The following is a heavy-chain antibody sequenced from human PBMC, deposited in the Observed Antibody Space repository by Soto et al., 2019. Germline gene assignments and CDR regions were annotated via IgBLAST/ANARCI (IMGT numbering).Heavy chain of an antibody. J-gene: IGHJ6*02. V-gene: IGHV3-48*03. CDR3: ARGLAYCGGDCYYGMDV. Sequence: EVQLVESGGGLVQPGGSLRLSCAASGFTFSSYEMNWVRQAPGKGLEWVSYISSSGSTIYYADSVKGRFTISRDNAKNSLYLQMNSLRAEDTAVYYCARGLAYCGGDCYYGMDVWGQGTTVTVSS. CDR1: GFTFSSYE. D-gene: IGHD2-21*01. CDR2: ISSSGSTI.